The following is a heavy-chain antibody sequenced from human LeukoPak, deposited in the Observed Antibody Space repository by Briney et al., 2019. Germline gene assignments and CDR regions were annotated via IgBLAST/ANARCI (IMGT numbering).Heavy chain of an antibody. D-gene: IGHD5-18*01. CDR3: ARSSRGYSYGYPLGFDY. V-gene: IGHV5-51*01. CDR2: IYPGDSDT. CDR1: GYSFTSYW. J-gene: IGHJ4*02. Sequence: GESLKISCKGSGYSFTSYWIGWVRQMPGKGLEWMGIIYPGDSDTRYSPSFQGQVTISADKSISTAYLQWSSLKASDTATYYCARSSRGYSYGYPLGFDYWGQGTLVTVSS.